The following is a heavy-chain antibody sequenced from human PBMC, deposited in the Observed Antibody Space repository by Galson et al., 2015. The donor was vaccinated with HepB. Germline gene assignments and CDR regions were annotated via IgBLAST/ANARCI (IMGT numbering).Heavy chain of an antibody. CDR2: IKQDGSEK. CDR1: GFTFSSYW. CDR3: ARRTMIVVVGTPSGDAFDI. D-gene: IGHD3-22*01. Sequence: SLRLSCAASGFTFSSYWMSWVRQAPGKGLEWVANIKQDGSEKYYVDSVKGRFTISRDNAKNSLYLQMNSLRAEDTAVYYCARRTMIVVVGTPSGDAFDIWGQGTMVTVSS. V-gene: IGHV3-7*03. J-gene: IGHJ3*02.